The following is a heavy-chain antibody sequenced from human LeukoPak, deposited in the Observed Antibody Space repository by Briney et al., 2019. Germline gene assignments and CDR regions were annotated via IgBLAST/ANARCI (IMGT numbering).Heavy chain of an antibody. J-gene: IGHJ4*02. Sequence: SETLSLTCTVSGGSISGYYRTWIRQPAGRRLEWIGRIYTSETTHYNPSLKSRVTMSLDTSKNQFSLKLTSVTAADTAVYYCARGDRDLGYWGQGALVTVSS. D-gene: IGHD3-22*01. CDR1: GGSISGYY. V-gene: IGHV4-4*07. CDR3: ARGDRDLGY. CDR2: IYTSETT.